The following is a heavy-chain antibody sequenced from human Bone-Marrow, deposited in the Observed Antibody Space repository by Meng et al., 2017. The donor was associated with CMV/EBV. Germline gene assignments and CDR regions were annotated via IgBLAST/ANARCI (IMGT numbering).Heavy chain of an antibody. V-gene: IGHV1-2*02. D-gene: IGHD6-19*01. J-gene: IGHJ4*02. Sequence: SCEASGYTFTGYYMRWVRQAPGQGLEWMGWINPNSGGTNYAQKFQGRVTMTRDTSISTAYMELSRLRSDDTAVYYCARTTLVSSGWYGWGQGTLVTVSS. CDR3: ARTTLVSSGWYG. CDR1: GYTFTGYY. CDR2: INPNSGGT.